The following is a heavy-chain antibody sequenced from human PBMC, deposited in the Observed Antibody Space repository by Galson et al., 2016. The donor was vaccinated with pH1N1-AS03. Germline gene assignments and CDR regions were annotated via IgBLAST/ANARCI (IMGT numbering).Heavy chain of an antibody. D-gene: IGHD5/OR15-5a*01. V-gene: IGHV4-59*01. CDR1: GDSFSGYY. J-gene: IGHJ4*02. Sequence: ETLSLTCTVSGDSFSGYYWTWIRQPPGKGLEWIGYIYYSGSTNYNPSLKSRVTISVDTSKNQFSLKLNSVTAADTAVYYCHYSVYDRDGYFDYWGQGTLVTVSS. CDR3: HYSVYDRDGYFDY. CDR2: IYYSGST.